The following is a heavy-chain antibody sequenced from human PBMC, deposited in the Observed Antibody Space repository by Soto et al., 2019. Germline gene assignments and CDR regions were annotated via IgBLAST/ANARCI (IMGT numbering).Heavy chain of an antibody. CDR1: GYTFTGYY. J-gene: IGHJ4*02. CDR2: INPSGGST. V-gene: IGHV1-46*01. Sequence: ASVKVSCKASGYTFTGYYMHWVRQAPGQGLEWMGIINPSGGSTSYAQKFQGRVTMTRDTSTSTVYMELSSLRSEDTAVYYCARVEAPTIAARQSPFFDYWGQGTLVTVSS. CDR3: ARVEAPTIAARQSPFFDY. D-gene: IGHD6-6*01.